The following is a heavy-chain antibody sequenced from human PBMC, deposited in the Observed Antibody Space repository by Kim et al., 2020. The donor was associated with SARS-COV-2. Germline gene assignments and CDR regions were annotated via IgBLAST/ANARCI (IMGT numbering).Heavy chain of an antibody. CDR3: ARGASATSYRLDN. J-gene: IGHJ4*02. CDR2: INAGNGDT. Sequence: ASVKVSCRASGYTFTTYGIHWVRHAPGQRLEWMGWINAGNGDTTYSENFQGRVTITRDTSANTVYMELSSLKFEDTAVYFCARGASATSYRLDNWGQGTQVTVSS. CDR1: GYTFTTYG. D-gene: IGHD1-26*01. V-gene: IGHV1-3*01.